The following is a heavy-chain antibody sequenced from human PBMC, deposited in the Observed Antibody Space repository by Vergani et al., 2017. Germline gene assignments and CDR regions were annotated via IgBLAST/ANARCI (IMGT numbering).Heavy chain of an antibody. D-gene: IGHD2-2*01. Sequence: QVQLQESGPGLVKPSETLSLTCTVSGGSISSYYWSWIRQPPGKGLEWIGYIYYSGSTNYNPSLKSRVTISVDTSKNQFSLKLSSVIAADTAVYYCARGLVVPAAPSDWFDPWGQGTLVTVYS. CDR2: IYYSGST. CDR3: ARGLVVPAAPSDWFDP. V-gene: IGHV4-59*01. J-gene: IGHJ5*02. CDR1: GGSISSYY.